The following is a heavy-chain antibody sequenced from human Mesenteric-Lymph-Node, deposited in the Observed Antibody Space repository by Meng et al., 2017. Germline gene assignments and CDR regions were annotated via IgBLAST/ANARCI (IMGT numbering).Heavy chain of an antibody. V-gene: IGHV3-15*01. D-gene: IGHD3-10*01. Sequence: GESLKISCATSGFTFSDYYMSWIRQAPGKGLEWVGRIKSKTDGGTTDYAAPVKGRFTISRDDSKNTLYLQMNSLKTEDTAVYYCTTDVYYGSGSYYQRDFGYWGQGTLVTVSS. CDR3: TTDVYYGSGSYYQRDFGY. CDR2: IKSKTDGGTT. CDR1: GFTFSDYY. J-gene: IGHJ4*02.